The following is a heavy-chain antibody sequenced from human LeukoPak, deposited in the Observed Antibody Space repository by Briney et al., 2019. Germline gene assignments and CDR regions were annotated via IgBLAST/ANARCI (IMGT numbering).Heavy chain of an antibody. J-gene: IGHJ3*02. D-gene: IGHD3-22*01. Sequence: PGGSLRLSCAASGFTFSNAGMSWVRQAPGKGLEWVGRITRKRDGTQTYYAAPVKGRFTISRDDSKNTLYLQMNSLTASDTAMYYCARRYYYDTSGYYLAHDAFDIWGQGTMVTVSS. V-gene: IGHV3-15*01. CDR1: GFTFSNAG. CDR3: ARRYYYDTSGYYLAHDAFDI. CDR2: ITRKRDGTQT.